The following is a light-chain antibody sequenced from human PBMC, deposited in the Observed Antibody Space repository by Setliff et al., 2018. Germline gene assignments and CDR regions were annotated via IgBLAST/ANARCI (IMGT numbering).Light chain of an antibody. V-gene: IGLV2-14*01. CDR1: SSVVGGYNY. Sequence: QSALTQPPSASGSPGQSVTISCTGTSSVVGGYNYVSWYQQHPGKAPKLMIYDVSNRPSGVSNRFSGSKSGNTASLTISGLQAEDEADYYCCSYTISSTRVFGTGTRAPS. J-gene: IGLJ1*01. CDR3: CSYTISSTRV. CDR2: DVS.